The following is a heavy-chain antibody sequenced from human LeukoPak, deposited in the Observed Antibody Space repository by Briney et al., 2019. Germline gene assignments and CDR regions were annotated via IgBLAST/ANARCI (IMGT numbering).Heavy chain of an antibody. Sequence: ASVKVSCKASGYSFTNNGISWVRRAPGQGLEWMGWISAYNGNTNSTQKFQGRVTMTTDTSTSTAYMELRGLRSDDTAVYYCARERMGIAMTGYCFDSWGQGTLVTVS. CDR2: ISAYNGNT. D-gene: IGHD2-21*01. J-gene: IGHJ4*02. CDR1: GYSFTNNG. CDR3: ARERMGIAMTGYCFDS. V-gene: IGHV1-18*01.